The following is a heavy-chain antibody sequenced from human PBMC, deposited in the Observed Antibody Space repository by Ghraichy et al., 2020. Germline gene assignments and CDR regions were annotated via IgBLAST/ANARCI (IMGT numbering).Heavy chain of an antibody. Sequence: SETLSLTCTVSGGSISSYYWSWIRQPPGKGLEWIGYIYYSGSTNYNPSLKSRVTISVDTSKNQFSLKLSSVTAADTAVYYCARRTAMADDAFDIWGQGTMVTVSS. CDR2: IYYSGST. J-gene: IGHJ3*02. CDR3: ARRTAMADDAFDI. D-gene: IGHD5-18*01. V-gene: IGHV4-59*08. CDR1: GGSISSYY.